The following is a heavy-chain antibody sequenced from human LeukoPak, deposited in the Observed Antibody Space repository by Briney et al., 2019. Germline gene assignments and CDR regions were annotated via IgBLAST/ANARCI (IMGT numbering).Heavy chain of an antibody. Sequence: GASVKVSCKASGYTFTSYDINWVRQATGQGLEWMGWMNPNSGNTGYAQKFQGRVTITRNTSISTAYMELSSLRSEDTAVYYCARDRNDILTGYYSFDYWGQGTQVTVSS. CDR1: GYTFTSYD. CDR2: MNPNSGNT. D-gene: IGHD3-9*01. V-gene: IGHV1-8*01. J-gene: IGHJ4*02. CDR3: ARDRNDILTGYYSFDY.